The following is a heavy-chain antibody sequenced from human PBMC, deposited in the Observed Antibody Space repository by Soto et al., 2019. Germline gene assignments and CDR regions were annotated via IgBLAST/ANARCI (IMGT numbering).Heavy chain of an antibody. D-gene: IGHD4-4*01. CDR1: GYTFTSYG. CDR2: ISAYNGNT. Sequence: QVQLVQSGAEVKKPGVSVKVSCKASGYTFTSYGISWVRQAPGQGLEWMGWISAYNGNTNYAQKLQGRVTMTTDTSTSTAYMELRSLRSDDTAVYYCARVDSNYGRPYYFDYWGQGTLVTVSS. CDR3: ARVDSNYGRPYYFDY. J-gene: IGHJ4*02. V-gene: IGHV1-18*01.